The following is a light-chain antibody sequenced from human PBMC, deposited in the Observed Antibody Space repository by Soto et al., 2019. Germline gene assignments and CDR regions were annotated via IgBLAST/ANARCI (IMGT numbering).Light chain of an antibody. Sequence: EIVMRQSPATLSVSPGERATLSSRASQTVGSDLAWYQQKPGLPPRLLIYGASSRATGFPARFSGSGSGTEFTLTISSLQSEDFAGYYCQQYRNWPLTFGGGTKVEIK. CDR1: QTVGSD. J-gene: IGKJ4*01. CDR2: GAS. V-gene: IGKV3-15*01. CDR3: QQYRNWPLT.